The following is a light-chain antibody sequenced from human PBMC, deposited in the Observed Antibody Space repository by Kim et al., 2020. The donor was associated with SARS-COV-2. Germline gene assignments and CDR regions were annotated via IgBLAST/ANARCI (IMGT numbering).Light chain of an antibody. J-gene: IGKJ1*01. CDR3: QQYDTWPRT. CDR2: GAS. CDR1: QSVSSH. V-gene: IGKV3-15*01. Sequence: SPGERATLACRASQSVSSHLAWYQQKHGQAPRLVIYGASTRATGIPARFSGSGTATEFTLTIASLQSEDFALYYCQQYDTWPRTFAQGTKVDIK.